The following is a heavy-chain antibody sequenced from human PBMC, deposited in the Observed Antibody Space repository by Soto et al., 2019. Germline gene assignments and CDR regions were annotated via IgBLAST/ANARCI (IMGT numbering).Heavy chain of an antibody. Sequence: QVQLVQSGAEVKKPGSSVKVSCKASGGTFSSYTISWVRQAPGQGLEWMGRIIPILGITNYAQKFQGRVTITADKATSTDYMELSSLRSEETAVYYCARNMYSSGPYGMDVWGQGTTVTVSS. J-gene: IGHJ6*02. CDR3: ARNMYSSGPYGMDV. CDR2: IIPILGIT. CDR1: GGTFSSYT. D-gene: IGHD6-19*01. V-gene: IGHV1-69*02.